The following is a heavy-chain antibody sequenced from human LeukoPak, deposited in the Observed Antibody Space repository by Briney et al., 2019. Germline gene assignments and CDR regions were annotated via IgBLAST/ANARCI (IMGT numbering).Heavy chain of an antibody. CDR2: INHSGST. V-gene: IGHV4-34*01. CDR3: ARGGYNSRRDNWFDP. CDR1: GGSFSGYY. J-gene: IGHJ5*02. Sequence: SETLSLTCAVYGGSFSGYYWSWIRQPPGKGLEWIGEINHSGSTNYNPSLKSRVTISVDTSKNQFSLKLSSVTAADTAVYYYARGGYNSRRDNWFDPWGQGTLVTVSS. D-gene: IGHD5-12*01.